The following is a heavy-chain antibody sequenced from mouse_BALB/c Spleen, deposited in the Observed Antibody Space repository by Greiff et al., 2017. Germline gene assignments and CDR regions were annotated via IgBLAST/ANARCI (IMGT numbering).Heavy chain of an antibody. Sequence: EVQLQESGGGLVQPGGSMKLSCVASGFTFSNYWMNWVRQSPEKGLEWVAEIRLKSNNYATHYAESVKGRFTISRDDSKSSVYLQMNNLRAEDTGIYYCTPSSWFAYWGQGTLVTVSA. CDR2: IRLKSNNYAT. V-gene: IGHV6-6*02. CDR1: GFTFSNYW. J-gene: IGHJ3*01. CDR3: TPSSWFAY.